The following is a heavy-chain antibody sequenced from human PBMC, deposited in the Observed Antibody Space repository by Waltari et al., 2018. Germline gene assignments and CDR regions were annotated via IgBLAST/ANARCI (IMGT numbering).Heavy chain of an antibody. CDR3: AKDAFGNTYLDH. V-gene: IGHV3-23*01. D-gene: IGHD3-10*01. Sequence: EVQLLESGGGLVQPGGSLRLSCSASGFIFSGFAMTWVRQAPGQGLEWVSGTDANGAATYYADSVKGRFTISRDNSKNTLYLDINSLRLDDTAIYYCAKDAFGNTYLDHWGQGTLVTVSS. CDR2: TDANGAAT. CDR1: GFIFSGFA. J-gene: IGHJ4*02.